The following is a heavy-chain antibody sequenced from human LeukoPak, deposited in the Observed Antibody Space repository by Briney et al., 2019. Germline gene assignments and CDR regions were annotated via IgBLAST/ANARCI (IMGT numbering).Heavy chain of an antibody. CDR3: ARDRDIVVVMGEAFDI. CDR2: IIPIYGTA. Sequence: SVKVSCQASGGTFSSYAISWVRQAPGQGLEWMGRIIPIYGTANYAQKFQGRVTITTDESTSTAYMELSSLRSEDTAVYYCARDRDIVVVMGEAFDIWGQGTMVTVSS. V-gene: IGHV1-69*05. CDR1: GGTFSSYA. D-gene: IGHD3-22*01. J-gene: IGHJ3*02.